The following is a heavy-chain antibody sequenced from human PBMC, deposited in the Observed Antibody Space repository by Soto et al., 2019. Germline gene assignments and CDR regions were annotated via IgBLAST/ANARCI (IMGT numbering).Heavy chain of an antibody. Sequence: GGSLRLSCAASGFTFSSYWMSWVRQAPGKGLEWVANIKHDGSEKYYVDSVKGRFTISRDNAKNSLYLQMNSLRAEDTAVYYCARDLWGGYDYYYGMDVWGQGTTVTVSS. J-gene: IGHJ6*02. CDR2: IKHDGSEK. CDR1: GFTFSSYW. D-gene: IGHD3-3*01. CDR3: ARDLWGGYDYYYGMDV. V-gene: IGHV3-7*05.